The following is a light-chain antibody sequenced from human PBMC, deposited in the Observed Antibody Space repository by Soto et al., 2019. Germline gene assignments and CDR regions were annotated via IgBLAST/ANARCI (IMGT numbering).Light chain of an antibody. J-gene: IGKJ3*01. V-gene: IGKV3-11*01. CDR1: QSLSDS. CDR2: DAS. Sequence: EIVLAQSPATLSLSPGERATLSCRASQSLSDSLAWYQQKPGQAPRLLIYDASNRAAGIPARFTGSGSGTDFTLTISSQEPEDFAVYYCQQRSNWLFGPGTRVEIK. CDR3: QQRSNWL.